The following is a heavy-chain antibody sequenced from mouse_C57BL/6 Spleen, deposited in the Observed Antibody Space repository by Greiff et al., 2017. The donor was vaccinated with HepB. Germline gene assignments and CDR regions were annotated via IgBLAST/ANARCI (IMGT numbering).Heavy chain of an antibody. CDR2: IDPSDSYT. Sequence: VQLQQPGAELVKPGASVKLSCKASGYTFTSYWMQWVKQRPGQGLEWIGEIDPSDSYTNYNQKFKGKATLTVDTSSSTAYMQLSSLTSEDSAVYYCARKVYYGNYEGYWYFDVWGTGTTVTVSS. J-gene: IGHJ1*03. CDR3: ARKVYYGNYEGYWYFDV. CDR1: GYTFTSYW. D-gene: IGHD2-1*01. V-gene: IGHV1-50*01.